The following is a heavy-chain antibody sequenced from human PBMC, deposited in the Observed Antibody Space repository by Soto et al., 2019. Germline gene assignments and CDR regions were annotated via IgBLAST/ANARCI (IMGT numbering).Heavy chain of an antibody. J-gene: IGHJ3*01. CDR3: ARDLAFVK. D-gene: IGHD2-21*01. V-gene: IGHV1-3*01. CDR2: INAGNGNT. CDR1: GYIFTSYV. Sequence: ASGKVSCKASGYIFTSYVMHWVRQAPGQRLEWMGWINAGNGNTKYSQKFRGRVTITRDTSASTAYMELSSLRSVDTAVYYCARDLAFVKWGQGTMVTVSS.